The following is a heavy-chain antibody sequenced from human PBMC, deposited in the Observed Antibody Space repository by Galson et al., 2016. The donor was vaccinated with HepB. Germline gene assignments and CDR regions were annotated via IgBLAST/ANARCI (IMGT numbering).Heavy chain of an antibody. D-gene: IGHD3-9*01. CDR1: GFTFSVYG. J-gene: IGHJ4*02. CDR3: AKGDYDVLRYSDH. CDR2: ISHDGSNS. Sequence: SLRLSCAASGFTFSVYGMHWVRQAPCKGLEWVASISHDGSNSYPVDSVKGRFTISRDNFKSTLYLEMNSLSGEDTAIYYCAKGDYDVLRYSDHWGQGTLVTVSS. V-gene: IGHV3-30*18.